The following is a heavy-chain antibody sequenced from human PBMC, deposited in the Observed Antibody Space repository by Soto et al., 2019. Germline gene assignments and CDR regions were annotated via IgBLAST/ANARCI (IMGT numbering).Heavy chain of an antibody. V-gene: IGHV5-51*01. Sequence: PGESLKISCKGSGYSFTSYWIGWVRQMPGKGLEWMGIIYPGDSDTRYSPSFQGQVTISADKSISTAYLQWSSLKASDTAMYYCASLGPPSYYDISGYYHGDYYFDYWGQGTLVTVSS. CDR1: GYSFTSYW. J-gene: IGHJ4*02. D-gene: IGHD3-22*01. CDR2: IYPGDSDT. CDR3: ASLGPPSYYDISGYYHGDYYFDY.